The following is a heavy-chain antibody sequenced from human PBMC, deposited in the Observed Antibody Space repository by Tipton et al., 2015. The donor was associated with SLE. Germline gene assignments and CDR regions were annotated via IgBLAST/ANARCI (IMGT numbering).Heavy chain of an antibody. Sequence: SLRLSCVASGFTLSTYDVFWVRQAPGKGLEWVAVMSYDGSNKYYGDSVKGRFTISRDDSKNTLYLQLNSLRPEDTAVYFCARDGGESGYYYGMDVWGQGTTVTVSS. J-gene: IGHJ6*02. CDR2: MSYDGSNK. CDR3: ARDGGESGYYYGMDV. D-gene: IGHD3-16*01. V-gene: IGHV3-30-3*01. CDR1: GFTLSTYD.